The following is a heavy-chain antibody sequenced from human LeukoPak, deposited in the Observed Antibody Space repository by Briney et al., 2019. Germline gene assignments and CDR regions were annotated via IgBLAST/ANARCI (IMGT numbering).Heavy chain of an antibody. Sequence: GGSLRLSCAVSGFIFSNYAMNWVRQAPGKGLEWVSAISGSGGSTYYADSVKGRFTISRDNSKNTLHLQMNSLRAEDTAVYYCAKDHDYYASGPIWGQGTMVTVSS. CDR1: GFIFSNYA. D-gene: IGHD3-10*01. CDR3: AKDHDYYASGPI. V-gene: IGHV3-23*01. CDR2: ISGSGGST. J-gene: IGHJ3*02.